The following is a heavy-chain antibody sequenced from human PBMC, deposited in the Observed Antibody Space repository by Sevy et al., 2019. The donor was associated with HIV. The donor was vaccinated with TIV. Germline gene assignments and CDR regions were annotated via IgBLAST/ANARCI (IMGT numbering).Heavy chain of an antibody. D-gene: IGHD2-15*01. J-gene: IGHJ6*02. CDR3: ARDKDDYSGGSYYHYYYYGMDV. CDR1: GGTFSSYA. V-gene: IGHV1-69*13. Sequence: ASVKVSCKASGGTFSSYAISWVRQAPGQGLEWMGGIIPIFGTANYAQMFQGRVTITADESTSTAYMELSSLRSEDTAVYYCARDKDDYSGGSYYHYYYYGMDVWGQGTTVTVSS. CDR2: IIPIFGTA.